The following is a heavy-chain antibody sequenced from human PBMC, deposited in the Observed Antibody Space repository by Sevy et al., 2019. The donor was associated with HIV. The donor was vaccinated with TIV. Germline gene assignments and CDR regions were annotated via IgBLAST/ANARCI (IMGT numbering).Heavy chain of an antibody. CDR1: GFTVNDKY. D-gene: IGHD6-19*01. V-gene: IGHV3-66*02. CDR2: IFSSGST. Sequence: GGYLRLSWAISGFTVNDKYIIWVRQAPGKGLEWVSVIFSSGSTYYADSAKGRFTISRDNSKNTVDLQMNSVRAEDTAVYYCVSLFLSYRAGWSYFDYWGQGTLVTVSS. CDR3: VSLFLSYRAGWSYFDY. J-gene: IGHJ4*02.